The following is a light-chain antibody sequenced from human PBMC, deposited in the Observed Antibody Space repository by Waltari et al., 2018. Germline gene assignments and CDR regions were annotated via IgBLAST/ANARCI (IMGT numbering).Light chain of an antibody. CDR2: EVS. J-gene: IGLJ2*01. Sequence: QAALTQPRSVSGSPGQSVTISCTGTNSDIGAYNYVSWYQPHPGTAPKFMIYEVSKRPSGVSDRFSGSKSGNTASLTISGLQAEDEADYYCSSYAGSNTWVFGGGTRLTVL. V-gene: IGLV2-11*01. CDR3: SSYAGSNTWV. CDR1: NSDIGAYNY.